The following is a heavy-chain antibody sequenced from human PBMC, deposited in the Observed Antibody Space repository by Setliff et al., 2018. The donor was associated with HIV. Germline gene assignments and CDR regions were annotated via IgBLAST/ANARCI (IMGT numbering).Heavy chain of an antibody. CDR2: ISSSGGTT. CDR1: GFTFSSYS. CDR3: ARRGGSPGYYYYMDV. Sequence: GGSLRLSCAASGFTFSSYSMNWVRQAPGKGLEWVSYISSSGGTTQYADSVKGRFTISRDNSENTMYLQMNSLRAEDTALYHCARRGGSPGYYYYMDVWGKGTTVTVSS. D-gene: IGHD3-16*01. V-gene: IGHV3-48*01. J-gene: IGHJ6*03.